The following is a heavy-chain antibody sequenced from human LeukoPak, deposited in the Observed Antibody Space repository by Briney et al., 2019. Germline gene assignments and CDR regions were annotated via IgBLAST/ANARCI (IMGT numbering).Heavy chain of an antibody. CDR3: ARDHRWIAVANFDY. CDR1: GFTFSNAW. CDR2: ISYDGSNK. D-gene: IGHD6-19*01. J-gene: IGHJ4*02. V-gene: IGHV3-30-3*01. Sequence: GGSLRLSCAASGFTFSNAWMSWVRQAPGKGLEGVAVISYDGSNKYYADSVKGRFTISRDNSKNTPYLQMNSLRAEDTAVYYCARDHRWIAVANFDYWGQGTLVTVSS.